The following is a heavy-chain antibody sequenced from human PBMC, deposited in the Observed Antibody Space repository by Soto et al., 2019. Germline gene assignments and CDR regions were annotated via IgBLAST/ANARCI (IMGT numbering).Heavy chain of an antibody. V-gene: IGHV4-61*01. Sequence: SETLSLTCTVSGGSVSSGSYYWSWIRQPPGKGLEWIGYIYYSGSTNYNPSLKSRVTISVDTSKNQFSLKLSSVTAADTAVYYCARVGGYSGYDSDRNYYYYGMDVWGQGTTVTAP. CDR1: GGSVSSGSYY. J-gene: IGHJ6*02. D-gene: IGHD5-12*01. CDR3: ARVGGYSGYDSDRNYYYYGMDV. CDR2: IYYSGST.